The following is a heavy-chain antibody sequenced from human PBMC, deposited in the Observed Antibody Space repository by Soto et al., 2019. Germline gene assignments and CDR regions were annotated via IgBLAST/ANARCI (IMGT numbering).Heavy chain of an antibody. CDR3: ATHLSNGSPDY. V-gene: IGHV3-23*01. D-gene: IGHD2-15*01. CDR1: GFTFSSYA. Sequence: PGGSLRLSCAASGFTFSSYAMSWVRQAPGKGLEWVSLISGSGGGTYYANSVKGRFTISRDNSKNTLYLQMNSLRAEDTDVFYCATHLSNGSPDYWGQRTLVAVSS. J-gene: IGHJ4*02. CDR2: ISGSGGGT.